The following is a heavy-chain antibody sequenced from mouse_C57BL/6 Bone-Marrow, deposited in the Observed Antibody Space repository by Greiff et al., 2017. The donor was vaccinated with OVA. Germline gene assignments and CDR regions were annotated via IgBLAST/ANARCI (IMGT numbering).Heavy chain of an antibody. CDR2: IYPGDGDT. CDR1: GYAFSSSW. Sequence: VQLQQSGPELVKPGASVKISCTASGYAFSSSWMNWVQQRPGKGLEWIGRIYPGDGDTNYTGKFKGKATLTADTSSSTAYMQLSSLTSEDSAVYFCARWARYYAMAYWGQGTSVTVSA. J-gene: IGHJ4*01. V-gene: IGHV1-82*01. CDR3: ARWARYYAMAY.